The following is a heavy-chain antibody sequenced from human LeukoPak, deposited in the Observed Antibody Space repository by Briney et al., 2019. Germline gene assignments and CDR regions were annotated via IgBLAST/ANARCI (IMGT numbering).Heavy chain of an antibody. V-gene: IGHV4-34*01. J-gene: IGHJ4*02. CDR1: GGSFSGHY. Sequence: SETLSLTCTVYGGSFSGHYWSWIRQPPGKGLEWIGELNHSGATNYNPSLRSRVTISVDTSKNQFSLKLSSVTAADTAVYFCAGHGSYSLDYWGQGALVTVSS. CDR2: LNHSGAT. CDR3: AGHGSYSLDY. D-gene: IGHD3-3*01.